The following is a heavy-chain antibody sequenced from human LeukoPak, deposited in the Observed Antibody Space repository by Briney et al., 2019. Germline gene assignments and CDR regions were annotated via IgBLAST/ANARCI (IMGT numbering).Heavy chain of an antibody. CDR2: INQDGSEK. V-gene: IGHV3-7*01. Sequence: GGSLRLSCAASEFTFSKYWMSWVRQAPGKGLEWVANINQDGSEKYYVDSVKGRFTIPRDNAKNSLYLQMNSLRAEDTAVYYCARWRYYDSSGYYYYFDYWGLGTLVTVSS. J-gene: IGHJ4*02. CDR3: ARWRYYDSSGYYYYFDY. CDR1: EFTFSKYW. D-gene: IGHD3-22*01.